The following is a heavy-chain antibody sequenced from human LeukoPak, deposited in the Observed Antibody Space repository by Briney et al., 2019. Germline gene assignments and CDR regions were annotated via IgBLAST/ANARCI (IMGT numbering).Heavy chain of an antibody. J-gene: IGHJ6*02. D-gene: IGHD2-2*01. CDR2: ISGSGGST. V-gene: IGHV3-23*01. Sequence: GGSLRLSCAASGFTFSSYAMSWVRQAPGKGLEWVSAISGSGGSTYYADSVKGRFTISRDNSKNTLYLQMNSLRAEDTAVYYCAKAGDCSSTSCYDSYYYYGMTSGAKGPRSPSP. CDR1: GFTFSSYA. CDR3: AKAGDCSSTSCYDSYYYYGMTS.